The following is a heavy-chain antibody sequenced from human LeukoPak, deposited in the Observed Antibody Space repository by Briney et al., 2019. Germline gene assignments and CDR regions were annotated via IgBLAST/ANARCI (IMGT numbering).Heavy chain of an antibody. D-gene: IGHD6-13*01. CDR2: ISAYNGNT. J-gene: IGHJ1*01. CDR3: VRNGQQVRYFQH. CDR1: GYTFTSYG. Sequence: ASVKVSCKASGYTFTSYGISWVRQAPGQGLEWMGWISAYNGNTNYAQKLQGRVTMTRNTSISTAYMELSSLRSEDTAVYFCVRNGQQVRYFQHWGQGTLVTVSS. V-gene: IGHV1-18*01.